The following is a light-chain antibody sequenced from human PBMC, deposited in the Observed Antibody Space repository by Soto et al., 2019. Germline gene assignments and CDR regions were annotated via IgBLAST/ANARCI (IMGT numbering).Light chain of an antibody. V-gene: IGLV1-40*01. Sequence: QSVLTQPPSVSGAPGQRVTISCTGSSSNIGAGYDVHCYQPLPGTAPKLLIYGNSNRPSGVPDRFSGSKSGTSASLAITGLQAEDEADYYCQSYDSSLSGSVFGGGTKLTVL. CDR1: SSNIGAGYD. CDR3: QSYDSSLSGSV. J-gene: IGLJ3*02. CDR2: GNS.